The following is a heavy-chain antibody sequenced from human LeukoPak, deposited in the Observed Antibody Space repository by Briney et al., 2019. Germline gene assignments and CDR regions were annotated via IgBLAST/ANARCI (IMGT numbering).Heavy chain of an antibody. D-gene: IGHD6-13*01. V-gene: IGHV3-66*01. CDR1: GVTVGNNY. CDR2: IYSGGAT. J-gene: IGHJ5*02. Sequence: GGSLRLPCAASGVTVGNNYMIWVRQAPGKGLEWVSHIYSGGATNYADSVKGRFTISRDRSKNTLFLQMNSLRVEDTAIYYCARDPPAVAAGTYAWGQGTLVTVSS. CDR3: ARDPPAVAAGTYA.